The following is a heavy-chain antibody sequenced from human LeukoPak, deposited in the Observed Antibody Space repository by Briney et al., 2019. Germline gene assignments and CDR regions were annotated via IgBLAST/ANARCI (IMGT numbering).Heavy chain of an antibody. J-gene: IGHJ4*02. D-gene: IGHD6-13*01. Sequence: QSGGSLRLCCAASGFTFSSYWMSWVRQAPGKGLEWVANIKQDGSEKYYVDSVKGRFAISRDNAKNSLYLQMNSLRAEDTAVYYCVLIAAAGFDYWGQGTLVTVSS. CDR3: VLIAAAGFDY. CDR1: GFTFSSYW. V-gene: IGHV3-7*03. CDR2: IKQDGSEK.